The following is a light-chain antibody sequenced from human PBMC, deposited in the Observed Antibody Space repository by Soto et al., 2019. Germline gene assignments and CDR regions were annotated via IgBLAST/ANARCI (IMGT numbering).Light chain of an antibody. V-gene: IGLV2-14*01. CDR2: EVG. Sequence: QSALTQPASVSGSPGQSITISCTGTSSDVGAFNYVSWYLQYPGKAPKLMIYEVGHRPSGVSNRFSGSKSGNTASLTISGLQAEDEDDYYCCSYASGSIYVFGTGTKVTVL. CDR1: SSDVGAFNY. CDR3: CSYASGSIYV. J-gene: IGLJ1*01.